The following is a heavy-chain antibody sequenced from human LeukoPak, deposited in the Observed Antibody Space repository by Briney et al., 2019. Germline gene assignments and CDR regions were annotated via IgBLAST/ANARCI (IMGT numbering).Heavy chain of an antibody. CDR3: ATSESQTKFDY. D-gene: IGHD1/OR15-1a*01. J-gene: IGHJ4*02. CDR1: GYIFTTYW. V-gene: IGHV5-51*04. CDR2: IFPGDSDT. Sequence: GESLKISCKGSGYIFTTYWIGWVRQMPGKGLEWMGIIFPGDSDTIYSPSFQGQVTISADKPINTAYLQWSSLKASDTAMYYCATSESQTKFDYWGQGTLVTASS.